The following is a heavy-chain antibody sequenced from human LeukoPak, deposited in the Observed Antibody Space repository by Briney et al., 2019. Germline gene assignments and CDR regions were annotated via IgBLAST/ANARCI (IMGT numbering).Heavy chain of an antibody. V-gene: IGHV4-61*02. CDR2: IYTSGST. CDR1: GGSISSGSYY. CDR3: ARDLIGGSYLDYMDV. D-gene: IGHD1-26*01. J-gene: IGHJ6*03. Sequence: KSSETLSLTCTVSGGSISSGSYYWSWIRQPAGKGLEWIGRIYTSGSTNYNPSLKSRVTISVDTSKNQFSLKLSSVTAADTAMYYCARDLIGGSYLDYMDVWGKGTTVTVSS.